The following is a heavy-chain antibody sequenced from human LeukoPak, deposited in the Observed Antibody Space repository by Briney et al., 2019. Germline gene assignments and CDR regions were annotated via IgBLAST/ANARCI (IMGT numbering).Heavy chain of an antibody. CDR2: IYTSGST. D-gene: IGHD5-24*01. Sequence: SETLSLTCTVSGGSISSYYWSWIRQPAGKGLEWIGRIYTSGSTNYNPSLKSRVTMSVDTSKNQFSLKLSSVTAADTAVYYCARGGVATITGYFDYWGQGTLVTVSS. J-gene: IGHJ4*02. V-gene: IGHV4-4*07. CDR3: ARGGVATITGYFDY. CDR1: GGSISSYY.